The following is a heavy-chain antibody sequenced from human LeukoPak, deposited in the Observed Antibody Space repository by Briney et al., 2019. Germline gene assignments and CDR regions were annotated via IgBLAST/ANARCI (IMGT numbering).Heavy chain of an antibody. Sequence: GGSLRLSCAASGFTVSSNYMSWVRQAPGKGLEWVSVIYSGGSTYYADSVKGRFTISRDNSKNTLYLRMNSLRAEDTAVYYCATGYSSGVIDYWGQGTLVTVSS. V-gene: IGHV3-53*01. CDR1: GFTVSSNY. CDR3: ATGYSSGVIDY. D-gene: IGHD6-19*01. J-gene: IGHJ4*02. CDR2: IYSGGST.